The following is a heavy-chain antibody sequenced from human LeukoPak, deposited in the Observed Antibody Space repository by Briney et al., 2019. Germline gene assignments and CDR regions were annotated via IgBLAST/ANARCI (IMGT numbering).Heavy chain of an antibody. V-gene: IGHV3-48*03. CDR3: ARGGPDSSGYYHSISD. CDR1: GFTFSSNE. Sequence: GGSLRLSCAASGFTFSSNEMNWVRQAPGKGLEWVSYISSGGRTIYYADSVKGRSTISRDSAKNSLYLQMNSLRAEDTAVYYCARGGPDSSGYYHSISDWGQGTLVTVSS. D-gene: IGHD3-22*01. J-gene: IGHJ4*02. CDR2: ISSGGRTI.